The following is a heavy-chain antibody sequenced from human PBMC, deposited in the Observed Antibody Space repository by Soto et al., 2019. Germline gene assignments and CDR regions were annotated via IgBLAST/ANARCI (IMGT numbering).Heavy chain of an antibody. CDR2: ISYDGSNK. CDR1: GFTFSSYG. V-gene: IGHV3-30*18. CDR3: AKDLYYGSRDYYYYGMDV. J-gene: IGHJ6*02. D-gene: IGHD3-10*01. Sequence: QVQLVESGGGVVQPGRSLRLSCAASGFTFSSYGMHWVRQAPGKGLEWVAVISYDGSNKYYADSVKGRFTISRDNSKNTXYLQMNSVRAEDTAVYYCAKDLYYGSRDYYYYGMDVWGQGTTVTVSS.